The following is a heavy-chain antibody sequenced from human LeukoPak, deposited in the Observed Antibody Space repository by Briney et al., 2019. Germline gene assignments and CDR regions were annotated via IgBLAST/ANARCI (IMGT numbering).Heavy chain of an antibody. V-gene: IGHV1-46*01. D-gene: IGHD6-6*01. CDR3: ASSRLVISLPTQFYFDS. CDR1: GYDFLQYY. J-gene: IGHJ4*02. Sequence: ASVKVSCKASGYDFLQYYIHWVRQAPGQGLEWMGIINPGGGRTTYAQKFQGRATMTRDTSTDTLYMELSRLKSEDTATYYCASSRLVISLPTQFYFDSWGEGTLITVSS. CDR2: INPGGGRT.